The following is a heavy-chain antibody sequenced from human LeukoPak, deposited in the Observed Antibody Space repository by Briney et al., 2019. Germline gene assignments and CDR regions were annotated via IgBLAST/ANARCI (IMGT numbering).Heavy chain of an antibody. CDR3: ARAGYYAHGPNWYFDL. D-gene: IGHD2/OR15-2a*01. V-gene: IGHV4-4*07. Sequence: PSGTLSLTCTVSGGSISYYYWSWIRQPAGKGLEWIGRLYTSGSTNYNPSLKSRVTMSVDTSKNQFSLKLSSVTAADTAVYYCARAGYYAHGPNWYFDLWGRGTLVTVSS. J-gene: IGHJ2*01. CDR1: GGSISYYY. CDR2: LYTSGST.